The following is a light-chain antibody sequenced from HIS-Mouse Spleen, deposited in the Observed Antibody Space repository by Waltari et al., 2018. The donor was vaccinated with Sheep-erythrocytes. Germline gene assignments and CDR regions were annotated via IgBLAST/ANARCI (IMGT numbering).Light chain of an antibody. Sequence: QSALTQPASVSGSPGQSITLSCTGTSRDVGSYNLVSWYQQHPGKAPKLMIDEGSKRPSGVSNRFSGSKSGNTASLTISGLQAEDEADYYCCSYAGSSTPWVFGGGTKLTVL. J-gene: IGLJ3*02. CDR2: EGS. CDR1: SRDVGSYNL. CDR3: CSYAGSSTPWV. V-gene: IGLV2-23*01.